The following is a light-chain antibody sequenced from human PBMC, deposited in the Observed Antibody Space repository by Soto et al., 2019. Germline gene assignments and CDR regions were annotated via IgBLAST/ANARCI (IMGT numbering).Light chain of an antibody. V-gene: IGKV1-5*01. Sequence: DIQMTQSPSTLSASVGDRVTITCRASHSISGWLAWYQQKPGKAPKLLIYGASSLETGVPSRFRGSGSGTEFTLSISSLQPDDVATYYCQHFNSYPWTFGQGTKVDIK. CDR2: GAS. J-gene: IGKJ1*01. CDR1: HSISGW. CDR3: QHFNSYPWT.